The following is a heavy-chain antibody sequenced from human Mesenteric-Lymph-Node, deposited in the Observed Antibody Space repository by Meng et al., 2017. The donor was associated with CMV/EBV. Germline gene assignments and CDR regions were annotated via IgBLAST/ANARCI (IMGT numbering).Heavy chain of an antibody. CDR2: INPDAGAT. CDR1: GYPFTDYY. D-gene: IGHD6-13*01. CDR3: AGRGIAGLF. J-gene: IGHJ4*02. V-gene: IGHV1-2*02. Sequence: VSCQASGYPFTDYYMHWVRQAPGQGHGWVGWINPDAGATIYAQRFQGRVTMTRDTSISTAYMELSRLRSDDTAVFFCAGRGIAGLFWGQGTLVTVSS.